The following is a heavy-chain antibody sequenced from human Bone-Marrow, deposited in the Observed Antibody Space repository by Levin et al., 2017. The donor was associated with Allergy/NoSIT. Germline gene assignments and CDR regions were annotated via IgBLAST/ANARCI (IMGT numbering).Heavy chain of an antibody. CDR2: ISYDGSNK. CDR1: GFTFSSYG. J-gene: IGHJ4*02. D-gene: IGHD2-15*01. Sequence: LSLTCAASGFTFSSYGMHWVRQAPGKGLEWVAVISYDGSNKYYADSVKGRFTISRDNSKNTLYLQMNSLRAEDTAVYYCAKTYIVVVVAATHFDYWGQGTLVTVSS. V-gene: IGHV3-30*18. CDR3: AKTYIVVVVAATHFDY.